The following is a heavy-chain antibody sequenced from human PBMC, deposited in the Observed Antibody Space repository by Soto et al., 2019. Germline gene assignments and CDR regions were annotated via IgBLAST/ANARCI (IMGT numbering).Heavy chain of an antibody. J-gene: IGHJ6*02. Sequence: SETLSLTCTVSGGSISSGGYYWSWIRQHPGKGLEWIGYIYYSGSTYYNPSLKSRVTISVDTSKNQFSLKLSSVTAADTAVYYCATHYYDSSGPPSHYYYYGLDVWGQGTTVT. D-gene: IGHD3-22*01. CDR2: IYYSGST. CDR1: GGSISSGGYY. V-gene: IGHV4-31*03. CDR3: ATHYYDSSGPPSHYYYYGLDV.